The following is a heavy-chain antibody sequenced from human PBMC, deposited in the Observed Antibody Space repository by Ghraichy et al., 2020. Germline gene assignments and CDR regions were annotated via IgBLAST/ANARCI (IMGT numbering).Heavy chain of an antibody. Sequence: GGSLRLSCAASGFIFGVYWMTWVRPAPGKGLEWVANIKKEGSEKYYVASVKGRFTISRDNAKNSLYLQMNSLRAEDTAVYYCAREEVDSSGWDHWGQGTLVNVSS. J-gene: IGHJ4*02. CDR3: AREEVDSSGWDH. CDR1: GFIFGVYW. V-gene: IGHV3-7*03. D-gene: IGHD6-19*01. CDR2: IKKEGSEK.